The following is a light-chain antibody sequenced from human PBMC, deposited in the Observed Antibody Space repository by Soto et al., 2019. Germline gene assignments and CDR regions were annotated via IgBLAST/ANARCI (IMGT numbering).Light chain of an antibody. J-gene: IGKJ1*01. V-gene: IGKV1-5*03. CDR3: QQYNSLTWT. CDR1: QSISSW. CDR2: KAS. Sequence: EIQMTQSPSTLSASVGDRVTITCRASQSISSWLAWYQQKPGKAPKLLIYKASSLESGDPSRFSGSGSGTEFTLTISSLQPDDFATYYCQQYNSLTWTFGQGTKVEIK.